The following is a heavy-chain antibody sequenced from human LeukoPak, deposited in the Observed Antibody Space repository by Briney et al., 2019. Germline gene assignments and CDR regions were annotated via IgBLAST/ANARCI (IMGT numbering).Heavy chain of an antibody. CDR3: AKAIWVAATSSWFCLDY. CDR2: INYDGARS. D-gene: IGHD3-10*01. Sequence: PGGSLRLSCAASGFSFSGYGMHWVRQAPGKGLEWVAFINYDGARSYYADSVKGRFTISRDNSRNTLYLQMNSLRPEDTAVYYCAKAIWVAATSSWFCLDYWGQGTLDTVSS. J-gene: IGHJ4*02. CDR1: GFSFSGYG. V-gene: IGHV3-30*02.